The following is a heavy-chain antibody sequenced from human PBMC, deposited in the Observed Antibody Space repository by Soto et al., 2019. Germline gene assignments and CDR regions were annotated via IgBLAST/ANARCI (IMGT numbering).Heavy chain of an antibody. D-gene: IGHD3-22*01. CDR3: ARGSSGYFPTLFWF. V-gene: IGHV4-59*01. CDR1: GGSISNYY. J-gene: IGHJ4*01. CDR2: VSYSGNI. Sequence: SETLSLTCTVSGGSISNYYWNWIRQSPGKGLEWIGYVSYSGNITYSPSLKSRVTISVDTSKNQFSLNLTSVTAADTAVYYCARGSSGYFPTLFWFWGQGTLVTVS.